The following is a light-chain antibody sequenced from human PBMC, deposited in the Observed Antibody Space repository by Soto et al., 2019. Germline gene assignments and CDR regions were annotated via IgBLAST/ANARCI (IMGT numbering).Light chain of an antibody. CDR1: QSVSGK. V-gene: IGKV3-15*01. CDR3: QQSNTWPWT. CDR2: DAS. Sequence: EVLMTQSPSTLSVSPGERATLSCRASQSVSGKLAWYQQKPGQAPRLLIYDASTRATGIPARFSGSGSGTEFTLTISSLQAEDFAVYYCQQSNTWPWTFGQGTKVEIK. J-gene: IGKJ1*01.